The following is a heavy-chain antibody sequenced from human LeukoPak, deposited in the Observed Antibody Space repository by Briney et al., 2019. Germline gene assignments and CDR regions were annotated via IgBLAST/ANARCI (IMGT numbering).Heavy chain of an antibody. CDR1: GYSFTSYW. CDR3: ARLYDGLLLVSDY. Sequence: GESLKISCKGSGYSFTSYWISWVRQMPGKGLEWTGRIDPSDSYTNYSPSFQGHVTISADKSISTAYLQWSSLKASDTAMYYCARLYDGLLLVSDYWGQGTLVTVSS. J-gene: IGHJ4*02. CDR2: IDPSDSYT. V-gene: IGHV5-10-1*01. D-gene: IGHD3-10*01.